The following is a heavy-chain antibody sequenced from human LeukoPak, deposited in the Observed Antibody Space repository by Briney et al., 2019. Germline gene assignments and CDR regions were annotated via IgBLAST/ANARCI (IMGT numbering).Heavy chain of an antibody. V-gene: IGHV3-66*01. CDR3: AREYSSGRDDY. Sequence: PGGSLRLSCAASGFTVSSNYMSWVRQAPGKGLEWVSVIYSGGSTYYADSVKGRFTISRDNSKNTLYLQMNSLRAEDTAVYYCAREYSSGRDDYWGQGTLVTVSS. CDR2: IYSGGST. J-gene: IGHJ4*02. CDR1: GFTVSSNY. D-gene: IGHD6-19*01.